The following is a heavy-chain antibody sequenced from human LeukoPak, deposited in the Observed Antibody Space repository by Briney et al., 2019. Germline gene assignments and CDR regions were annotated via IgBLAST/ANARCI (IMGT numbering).Heavy chain of an antibody. CDR1: GFTFSTYS. CDR2: ISSSSSTV. V-gene: IGHV3-48*01. J-gene: IGHJ4*02. Sequence: GGSLRLSCAASGFTFSTYSMNWVRQAPGKGLEWLSYISSSSSTVYYADSVKGRFTISRDNAKNSLYLQMNSLRAEDTAVYYCARGSTYYDSSGQVPFDYWGQGTPVTVSS. D-gene: IGHD3-22*01. CDR3: ARGSTYYDSSGQVPFDY.